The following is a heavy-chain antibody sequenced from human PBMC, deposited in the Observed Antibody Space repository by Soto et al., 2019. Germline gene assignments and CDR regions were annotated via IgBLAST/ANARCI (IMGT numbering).Heavy chain of an antibody. Sequence: EVRLVESGGGLVQPGGSLRLSCAASGFTFSSYSMNWVRQAPGKGLEWVSYISSSSSTIYYADSVKGRFTISRDNAKNSLYLQMNSRRTEDAAVYYYARDRSYYDILYGEYHYYYSMDVWGQGTTVHVSS. CDR1: GFTFSSYS. J-gene: IGHJ6*02. V-gene: IGHV3-48*01. D-gene: IGHD3-9*01. CDR2: ISSSSSTI. CDR3: ARDRSYYDILYGEYHYYYSMDV.